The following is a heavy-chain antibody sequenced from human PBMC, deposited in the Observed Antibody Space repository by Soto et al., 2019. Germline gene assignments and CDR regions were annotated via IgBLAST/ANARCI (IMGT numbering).Heavy chain of an antibody. V-gene: IGHV2-5*01. CDR1: GFSLNTAGLG. CDR3: AHLYNWNFLSAFDY. J-gene: IGHJ4*02. CDR2: IYWNDDG. Sequence: QITLKESGTTLVKPTQTLTLTCSFSGFSLNTAGLGVGWIRQPPGKALEWLALIYWNDDGRYNPSLKSRLTISHDSSKNQVVLTMTNMDPVVTDTYSCAHLYNWNFLSAFDYWGRGILVSVSS. D-gene: IGHD1-7*01.